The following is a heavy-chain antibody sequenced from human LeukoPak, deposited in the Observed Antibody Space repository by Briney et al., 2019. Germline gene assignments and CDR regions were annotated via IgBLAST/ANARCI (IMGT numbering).Heavy chain of an antibody. CDR1: GGSISSDSSY. D-gene: IGHD7-27*01. Sequence: SQTLSLTCTVSGGSISSDSSYWSWIRRPAGEGLEWIGRIYTSGSTNYNPSLKSRVTISVDTSKNQFSLSLTSVTAADTAVYYCTRGQTWVYYMDVWGKGTTVTVSS. CDR2: IYTSGST. CDR3: TRGQTWVYYMDV. V-gene: IGHV4-61*02. J-gene: IGHJ6*03.